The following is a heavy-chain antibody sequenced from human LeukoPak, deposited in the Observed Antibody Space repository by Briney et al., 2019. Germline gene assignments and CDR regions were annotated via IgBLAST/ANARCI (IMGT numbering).Heavy chain of an antibody. D-gene: IGHD6-19*01. CDR3: ARSPYSSGWYDY. CDR1: GCSISSYY. J-gene: IGHJ4*02. V-gene: IGHV4-4*07. Sequence: SETLSLTCTVSGCSISSYYWSWIRQPAGKGLEWIGRIYTSGSTNYNPSLKSRVTMSVDTSKNQFSLKLSSVTAADTAVYYCARSPYSSGWYDYWGQGTLVTVSS. CDR2: IYTSGST.